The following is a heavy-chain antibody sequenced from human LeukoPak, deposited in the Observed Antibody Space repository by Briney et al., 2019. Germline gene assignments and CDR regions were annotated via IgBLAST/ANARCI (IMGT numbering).Heavy chain of an antibody. D-gene: IGHD6-13*01. CDR2: IIPIFGTA. CDR1: GYTFTSYG. Sequence: ASVKVSCKASGYTFTSYGISWVRQAPGQGLEWMGRIIPIFGTANYAQKFQGRVTITTDESTSTAYMELSSLRSEDTAVYYCARDEEQQGYFDYWGQGTLVTVSS. V-gene: IGHV1-69*05. J-gene: IGHJ4*02. CDR3: ARDEEQQGYFDY.